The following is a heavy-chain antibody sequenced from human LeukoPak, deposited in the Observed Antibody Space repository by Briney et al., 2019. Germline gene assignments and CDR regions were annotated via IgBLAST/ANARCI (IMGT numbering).Heavy chain of an antibody. CDR2: INHSGST. V-gene: IGHV4-34*01. CDR3: ARGQELYYYDSSGYSNRAFDY. Sequence: SETLSLTCAVYGGSFSGYYWSWIRQPPGKRLEWIGEINHSGSTNYNPSLKSRVTISVDTSKNQFSLKLSSVTAADTAVYYCARGQELYYYDSSGYSNRAFDYWGQGTLVTVSS. D-gene: IGHD3-22*01. CDR1: GGSFSGYY. J-gene: IGHJ4*02.